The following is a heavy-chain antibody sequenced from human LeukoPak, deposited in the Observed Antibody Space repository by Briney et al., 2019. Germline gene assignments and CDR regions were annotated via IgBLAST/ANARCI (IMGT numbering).Heavy chain of an antibody. V-gene: IGHV4-4*02. CDR2: IYHTGST. CDR1: GGSISSKNW. Sequence: SGTLSLTCAVSGGSISSKNWWIWVRQPPEQGLEWIGEIYHTGSTNYNPSLKSRVTMSVDKSKNQFSLKLSSVTAADTAIYYCARAHSSSRMMADYWGQGTLVTVSS. CDR3: ARAHSSSRMMADY. D-gene: IGHD6-13*01. J-gene: IGHJ4*02.